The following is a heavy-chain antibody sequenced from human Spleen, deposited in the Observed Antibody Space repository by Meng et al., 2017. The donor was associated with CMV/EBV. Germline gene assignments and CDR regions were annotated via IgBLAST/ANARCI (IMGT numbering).Heavy chain of an antibody. CDR3: ARDKDWGPDY. J-gene: IGHJ4*02. D-gene: IGHD3/OR15-3a*01. CDR1: GGTFSSYA. Sequence: ASVKVSCKASGGTFSSYAISWVRQAPGQGLEWMGWIYPNSGGTHYAQKFQGRLTVTTDTSISTGYMELSSLGSDDTAVYYCARDKDWGPDYWGQGTLVTVSS. V-gene: IGHV1-2*02. CDR2: IYPNSGGT.